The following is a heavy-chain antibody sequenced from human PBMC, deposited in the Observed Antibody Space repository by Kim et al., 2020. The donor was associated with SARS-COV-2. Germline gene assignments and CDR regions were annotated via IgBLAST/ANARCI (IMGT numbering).Heavy chain of an antibody. Sequence: GGSLRLSCAASGFTFSSYAMSWVRQAPGKGLEWVSAISGSGGSTYYADSVKGRFTISRDNSKNTLYLQMNSLRAEDTAVYYCAKDLLLWFGEPWPNAFDIWGQGTMVTVSS. J-gene: IGHJ3*02. CDR2: ISGSGGST. V-gene: IGHV3-23*01. D-gene: IGHD3-10*01. CDR1: GFTFSSYA. CDR3: AKDLLLWFGEPWPNAFDI.